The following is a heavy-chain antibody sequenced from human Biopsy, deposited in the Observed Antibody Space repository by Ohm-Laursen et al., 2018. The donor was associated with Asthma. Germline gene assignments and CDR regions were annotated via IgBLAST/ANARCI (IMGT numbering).Heavy chain of an antibody. CDR3: AREGVAGTHIED. J-gene: IGHJ4*02. V-gene: IGHV3-30*19. Sequence: SLRLSCAAPRFTYEMHWVRQAPGKGLEWVAVISYDGSSIYHADSVKGRFTISRDNSKNTLSLQMNSLTAEDTAVYYCAREGVAGTHIEDWGQGTLVTVSS. CDR1: RFTYE. CDR2: ISYDGSSI. D-gene: IGHD6-19*01.